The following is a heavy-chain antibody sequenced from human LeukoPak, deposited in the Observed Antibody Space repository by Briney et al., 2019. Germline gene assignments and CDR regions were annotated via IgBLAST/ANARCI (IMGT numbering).Heavy chain of an antibody. CDR2: IRGSGGST. D-gene: IGHD6-19*01. Sequence: SGGSLRLSCAASGFTFSSYAMSWVRQAPGKGLEWVSAIRGSGGSTYYADSVKGRFTISRDNSKNTLYLKMNSLRAEDTAVYYCAKEGDSSGWSAYFDYWGQGTLVTVSS. CDR3: AKEGDSSGWSAYFDY. CDR1: GFTFSSYA. J-gene: IGHJ4*02. V-gene: IGHV3-23*01.